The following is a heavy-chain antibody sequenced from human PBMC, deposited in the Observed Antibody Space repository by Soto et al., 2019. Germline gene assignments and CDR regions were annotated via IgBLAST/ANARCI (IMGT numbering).Heavy chain of an antibody. CDR1: GFSISSGFY. V-gene: IGHV4-38-2*02. D-gene: IGHD6-13*01. CDR3: ARGMNPQDY. CDR2: IYHSGTT. Sequence: SETLSLTCNVSGFSISSGFYWGWVRQPPGKGLEWIGAIYHSGTTYFNPSLKSRVTMSIDTSKNQFSLSLASVAAADTAIYYCARGMNPQDYWGQGTLVTVSS. J-gene: IGHJ4*02.